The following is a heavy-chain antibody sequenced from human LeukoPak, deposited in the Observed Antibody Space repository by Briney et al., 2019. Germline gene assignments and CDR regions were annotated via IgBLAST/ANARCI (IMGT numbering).Heavy chain of an antibody. V-gene: IGHV3-48*04. CDR3: ARESSSGCPDV. D-gene: IGHD6-19*01. Sequence: GGSLRLSCAASGFTLTHYNMNWVRQAPGKGLEWVSYVSSSGAAIYYADSAKGRFTISRDSAKNTLFLQMNSLRAEDTAVYYCARESSSGCPDVWGQGTQVTVSS. J-gene: IGHJ6*02. CDR1: GFTLTHYN. CDR2: VSSSGAAI.